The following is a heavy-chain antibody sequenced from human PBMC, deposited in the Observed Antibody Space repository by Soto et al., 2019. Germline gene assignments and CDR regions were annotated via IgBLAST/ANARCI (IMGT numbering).Heavy chain of an antibody. D-gene: IGHD3-3*01. CDR2: IYYSGST. J-gene: IGHJ4*02. Sequence: WETLSLTCTVSGCSISSYYLSWIRQPPGKGLEWIGYIYYSGSTNYNPSLKSRVTISVDSSKNQFSLKLSSVTAADTAVYYCARHLKNFWSGPYFDYWGQGTLVTVSS. CDR1: GCSISSYY. CDR3: ARHLKNFWSGPYFDY. V-gene: IGHV4-59*08.